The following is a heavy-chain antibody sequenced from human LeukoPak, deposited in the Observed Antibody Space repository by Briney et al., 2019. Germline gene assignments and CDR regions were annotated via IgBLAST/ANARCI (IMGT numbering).Heavy chain of an antibody. CDR2: ISAYNGNT. D-gene: IGHD2-15*01. V-gene: IGHV1-18*01. Sequence: ASVKVSCKASGYTFTSYGISWVRQAPGQGLEWMGWISAYNGNTNYAQKFQGRVTITADKSTSTAYMELSSLRSEDTAVYYCATLCCGSYYMDVWGKGTTVTVSS. J-gene: IGHJ6*03. CDR1: GYTFTSYG. CDR3: ATLCCGSYYMDV.